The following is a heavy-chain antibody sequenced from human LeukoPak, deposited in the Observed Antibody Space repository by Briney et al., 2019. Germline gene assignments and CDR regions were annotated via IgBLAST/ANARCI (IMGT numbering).Heavy chain of an antibody. J-gene: IGHJ6*04. CDR2: ISYDGSNK. D-gene: IGHD3-10*02. V-gene: IGHV3-30*09. CDR1: GFTFSGSA. CDR3: AELGITMIGGV. Sequence: PGGSLRLSCAASGFTFSGSAMHWVRQTPGKGLEWVAVISYDGSNKYYADSVKGRFAISRDNSKDTLYLQMNSMRDEDTAVYYCAELGITMIGGVWGKGTTVTISS.